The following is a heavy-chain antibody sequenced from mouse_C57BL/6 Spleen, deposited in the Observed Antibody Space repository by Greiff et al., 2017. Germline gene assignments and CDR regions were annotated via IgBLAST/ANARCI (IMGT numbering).Heavy chain of an antibody. Sequence: VQLQQSGAELVRPGTSVKVSCKASGYAFTNYLIEWVKQRPGQGLEWIGVISTGSGGTNYNEKFKGKATLTADKSSSTAYMQLSSLTSEDSAVYFCARGGAAWFAYWGQGTLVTVSA. CDR3: ARGGAAWFAY. J-gene: IGHJ3*01. CDR2: ISTGSGGT. V-gene: IGHV1-54*01. CDR1: GYAFTNYL.